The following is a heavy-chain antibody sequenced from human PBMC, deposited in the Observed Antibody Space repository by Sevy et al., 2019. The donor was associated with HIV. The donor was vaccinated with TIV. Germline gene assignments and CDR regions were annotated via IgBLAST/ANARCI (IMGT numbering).Heavy chain of an antibody. CDR1: GFTLSDSG. CDR2: IQVDGREK. Sequence: GGSLRLSCAASGFTLSDSGVHGVRQAPCKGLEWVAFIQVDGREKFYTDSVKGRFTISRDSSKNTVYLQMNSLRGEDTAVYYCAKRPTAAWGQGTLVTVSS. V-gene: IGHV3-30*02. CDR3: AKRPTAA. J-gene: IGHJ5*02.